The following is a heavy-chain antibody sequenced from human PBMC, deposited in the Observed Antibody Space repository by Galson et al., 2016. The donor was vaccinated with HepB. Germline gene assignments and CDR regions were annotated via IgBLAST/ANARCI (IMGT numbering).Heavy chain of an antibody. J-gene: IGHJ6*02. Sequence: SLRLSCAASGFTFTYYWVDWVRQAPGEGLVWVSTINPDGTSTKYADSVKGRFTMSRDNAKNALHLQMDSLRVDDTAVYYCTKRLSHGMDVWGQGTTVTVSS. V-gene: IGHV3-74*03. CDR1: GFTFTYYW. D-gene: IGHD5-24*01. CDR2: INPDGTST. CDR3: TKRLSHGMDV.